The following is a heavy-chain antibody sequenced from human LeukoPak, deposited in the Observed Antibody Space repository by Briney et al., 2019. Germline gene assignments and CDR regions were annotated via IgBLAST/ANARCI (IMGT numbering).Heavy chain of an antibody. V-gene: IGHV3-23*01. CDR3: AKDELRDYYDSSGYYYE. CDR2: ISGSGGST. J-gene: IGHJ4*02. Sequence: GGSLRLSCAASGFTFSSYAMSWVRQAPGKGLEWVSAISGSGGSTYYADSVKGRFTISRDNSKNTLYLQTNSLRAEDTAVYYCAKDELRDYYDSSGYYYEWGQGTLVTVSS. CDR1: GFTFSSYA. D-gene: IGHD3-22*01.